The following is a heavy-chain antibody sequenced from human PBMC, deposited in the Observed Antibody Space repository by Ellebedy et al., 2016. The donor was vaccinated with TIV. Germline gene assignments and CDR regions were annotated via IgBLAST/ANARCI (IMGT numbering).Heavy chain of an antibody. V-gene: IGHV4-59*01. Sequence: MPSETLSLTCAVSGVSINSYYWSWIRQPPGKGLEWIGYIYSIGIPKYNPSLQSRRSMTLDTSKKPFSRRLTSVTAADTAVYYCVRGGGWYYNTFGPWGQGALVLVSS. J-gene: IGHJ5*02. CDR3: VRGGGWYYNTFGP. D-gene: IGHD6-19*01. CDR2: IYSIGIP. CDR1: GVSINSYY.